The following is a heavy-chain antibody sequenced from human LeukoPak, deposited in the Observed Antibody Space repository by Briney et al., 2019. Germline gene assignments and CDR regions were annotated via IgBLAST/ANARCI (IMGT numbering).Heavy chain of an antibody. Sequence: GGSLRLSCAASGFTFNTYSMNWVRQAPGKGLEWVASIREDGSEKTSVDSVKGRFTISRDNAKNSLYLQMDSLRAEDTAVYYCARGPTSGQAFDYWGQGTLVSVSS. CDR3: ARGPTSGQAFDY. D-gene: IGHD3-3*01. CDR1: GFTFNTYS. J-gene: IGHJ4*02. CDR2: IREDGSEK. V-gene: IGHV3-7*01.